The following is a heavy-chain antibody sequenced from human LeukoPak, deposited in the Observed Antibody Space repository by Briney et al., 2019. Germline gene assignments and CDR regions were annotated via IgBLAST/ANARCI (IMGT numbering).Heavy chain of an antibody. V-gene: IGHV1-2*06. J-gene: IGHJ4*02. CDR3: ARGRGKKMGSTDY. D-gene: IGHD2-8*01. CDR1: GYTLTDYY. Sequence: AASVKVSCKASGYTLTDYYMHWVRQAPGQGLEWMGRINPNSGGTNYAQKFQGRVTMTRNTSISTAYMELSSLRSEDTAVYYCARGRGKKMGSTDYWGQGTLVTVSS. CDR2: INPNSGGT.